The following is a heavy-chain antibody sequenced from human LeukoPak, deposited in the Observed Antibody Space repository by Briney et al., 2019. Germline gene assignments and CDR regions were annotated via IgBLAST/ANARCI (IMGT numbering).Heavy chain of an antibody. V-gene: IGHV1-18*01. J-gene: IGHJ5*02. CDR1: GYTFTNYG. D-gene: IGHD3-3*01. CDR3: ARGEGVRFLEWLNWFDP. CDR2: ISAYNGNT. Sequence: GASVRVSCRTSGYTFTNYGITWVRQAPEQGLEWMGWISAYNGNTNYAQKFQGRVTISADESTSTAYMELSSLTSEDTAVYYCARGEGVRFLEWLNWFDPWGQGTLVTVSS.